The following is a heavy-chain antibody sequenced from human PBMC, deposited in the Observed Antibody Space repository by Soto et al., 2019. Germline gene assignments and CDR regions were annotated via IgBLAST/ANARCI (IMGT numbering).Heavy chain of an antibody. CDR3: ARDHGAAQLWLRNGIDY. J-gene: IGHJ4*02. CDR1: GFTFSSYW. CDR2: IKQDGSEI. V-gene: IGHV3-7*05. D-gene: IGHD5-18*01. Sequence: GGSLRLSCAASGFTFSSYWMSWVRQAPGKGLEWVANIKQDGSEIYYVDSVKGRFTISRDNAKNSLYLQMNSLRAEDTAVYYCARDHGAAQLWLRNGIDYWGQGTLVTVSS.